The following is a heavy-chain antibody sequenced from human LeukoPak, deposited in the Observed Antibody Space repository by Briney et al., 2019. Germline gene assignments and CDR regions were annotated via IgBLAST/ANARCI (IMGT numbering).Heavy chain of an antibody. V-gene: IGHV1-69*13. D-gene: IGHD4-17*01. J-gene: IGHJ4*02. CDR3: ARIIYGDYDPYFDY. CDR1: GDTFSSYA. Sequence: GASVNVSCKASGDTFSSYAISWVRQAPGQGLEWMGGIIPIFGTANYAQKFQGRVTITADESTSTAYMELSSLRSEDTAVNYCARIIYGDYDPYFDYWGQGTLVTVSS. CDR2: IIPIFGTA.